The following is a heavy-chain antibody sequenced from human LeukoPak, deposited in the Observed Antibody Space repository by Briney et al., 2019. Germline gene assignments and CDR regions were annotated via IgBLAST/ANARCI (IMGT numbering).Heavy chain of an antibody. CDR2: IYYSGST. V-gene: IGHV4-59*01. CDR1: GGSISSYY. Sequence: YPSETLSLTCTVSGGSISSYYWSWIRQPPGKGLEWIGYIYYSGSTNYNPPLKSRVTISVDTSKNQFSLKLSSVTAADTAVYYCAREGCSSTSCYRGATGFDYWGQGTLVTVSS. J-gene: IGHJ4*02. D-gene: IGHD2-2*02. CDR3: AREGCSSTSCYRGATGFDY.